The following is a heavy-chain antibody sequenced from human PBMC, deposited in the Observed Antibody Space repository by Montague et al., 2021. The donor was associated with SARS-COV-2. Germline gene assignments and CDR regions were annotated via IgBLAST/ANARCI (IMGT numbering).Heavy chain of an antibody. D-gene: IGHD3-22*01. CDR1: GAPFRIGLSH. CDR3: ARIGYESVGYYYIYPH. V-gene: IGHV4-61*01. CDR2: ISYTGTT. Sequence: SETLSLTCTSTGAPFRIGLSHWNWIRQPPGKGLECIGYISYTGTTNYSSSLKSRLTISVDTSKNQLSLKVISATAADTAVYYCARIGYESVGYYYIYPHWGQGTLVTVSS. J-gene: IGHJ1*01.